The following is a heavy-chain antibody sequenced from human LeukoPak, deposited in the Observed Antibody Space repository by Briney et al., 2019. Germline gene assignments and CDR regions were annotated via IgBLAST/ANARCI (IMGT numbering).Heavy chain of an antibody. CDR1: GYTFTTYD. V-gene: IGHV1-8*01. J-gene: IGHJ1*01. CDR2: MNPNSGNT. CDR3: AGGMGSSYFQH. D-gene: IGHD2-2*01. Sequence: ASVKVSCKASGYTFTTYDMNWVRQATGQGLEWMGWMNPNSGNTGYAQKFQGRVTMTRNTSTSTAYMELSSLGSEDTAVYYCAGGMGSSYFQHWGQGTLVTASS.